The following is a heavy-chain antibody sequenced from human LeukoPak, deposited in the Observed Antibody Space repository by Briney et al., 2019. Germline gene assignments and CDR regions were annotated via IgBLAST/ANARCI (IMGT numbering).Heavy chain of an antibody. CDR2: ISSSGSTI. J-gene: IGHJ4*02. V-gene: IGHV3-11*04. Sequence: GGSLRLSCAASGFTFSDYYMSWIRQAPGKGLEWVSYISSSGSTIYYAGSVRGRCTISRDNSKNTMSLQMDSLRGEDTAVYYCARDPRTSSTSRNYFESWGQGTLVTVSS. CDR3: ARDPRTSSTSRNYFES. CDR1: GFTFSDYY. D-gene: IGHD6-13*01.